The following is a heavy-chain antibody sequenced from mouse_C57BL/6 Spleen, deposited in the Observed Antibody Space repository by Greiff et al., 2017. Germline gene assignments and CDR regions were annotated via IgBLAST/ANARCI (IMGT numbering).Heavy chain of an antibody. J-gene: IGHJ2*01. Sequence: QVQLQQSGAELVRPGASVTLSCKASGYTFTDYEMHWVKQTPVHGLEWIGAIDPETGGTAYNQKFKGKAILTADKSSSTAYMELRSLTSEDSAVYYCTIGFYYGQYYFDYWGQGTTLTVSS. V-gene: IGHV1-15*01. D-gene: IGHD2-1*01. CDR1: GYTFTDYE. CDR3: TIGFYYGQYYFDY. CDR2: IDPETGGT.